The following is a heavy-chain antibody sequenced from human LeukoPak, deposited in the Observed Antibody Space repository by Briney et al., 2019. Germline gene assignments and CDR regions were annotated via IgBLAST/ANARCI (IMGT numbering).Heavy chain of an antibody. Sequence: GGSLRLSCAASGFTFNSYALNWVRQAPGKGLEWVAVVYSGGNTYYADSVKGRFTISRDNFKNTLYLQMNSLRAEDTAVYYCAREPPGGGFDYWGQGTLVTVSP. CDR3: AREPPGGGFDY. D-gene: IGHD3-16*01. CDR2: VYSGGNT. CDR1: GFTFNSYA. V-gene: IGHV3-66*01. J-gene: IGHJ4*02.